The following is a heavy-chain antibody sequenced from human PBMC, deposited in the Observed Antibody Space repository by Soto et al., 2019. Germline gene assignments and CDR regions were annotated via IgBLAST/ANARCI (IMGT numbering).Heavy chain of an antibody. Sequence: SGGSLTLSCAASGFTFSSYALSCVSQAPGKGLDWFSANSGSGVSTYYADSVKGRFTISRDNTKNTLYVQMHSLRAEDTAVYYCAKSGHYYSEGSGCPDFGGQGT. CDR3: AKSGHYYSEGSGCPDF. V-gene: IGHV3-23*01. CDR2: NSGSGVST. D-gene: IGHD3-22*01. CDR1: GFTFSSYA. J-gene: IGHJ4*02.